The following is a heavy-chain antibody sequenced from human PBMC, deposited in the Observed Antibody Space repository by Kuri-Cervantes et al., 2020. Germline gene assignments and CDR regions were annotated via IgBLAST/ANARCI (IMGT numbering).Heavy chain of an antibody. V-gene: IGHV1-3*01. D-gene: IGHD1/OR15-1a*01. CDR3: AGIEGSVWNRMRFGP. J-gene: IGHJ5*02. CDR1: GYTFTSYA. Sequence: ASVKVSCKASGYTFTSYAMHWVRQAPGQRLEWTGWINAGNGNTKYSQKFQGRVTITTDESTSTAYMELSSLRSEDTAVYYCAGIEGSVWNRMRFGPWGQGTLVTVSS. CDR2: INAGNGNT.